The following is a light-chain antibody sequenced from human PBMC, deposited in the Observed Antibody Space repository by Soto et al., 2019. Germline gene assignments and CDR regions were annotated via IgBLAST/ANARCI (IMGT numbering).Light chain of an antibody. J-gene: IGLJ2*01. CDR2: GNT. CDR1: SSNIGADYD. Sequence: QSALTQPPSVSGAPGQRVTISCTGSSSNIGADYDVQWYQQLPGTAPKLLIHGNTNRPSGVPDRFSGSKSGTSASLAITGLQAEDEGDYYCQSYDSSGGVVFGGGTKLTVL. CDR3: QSYDSSGGVV. V-gene: IGLV1-40*01.